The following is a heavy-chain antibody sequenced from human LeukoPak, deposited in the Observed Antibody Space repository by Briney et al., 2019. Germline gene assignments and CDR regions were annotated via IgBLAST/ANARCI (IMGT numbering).Heavy chain of an antibody. CDR1: GFTFSSYS. Sequence: GGSLRLSCAAPGFTFSSYSMNWVRQAPGKGLEWVSYISSSSSYIYYADSVKGRFTISRDNAKNSLYLQMNSLRVEDTAVYYCASDSSYGSGTYYNSGPFDFWGQGTLVTVSS. D-gene: IGHD3-10*01. CDR2: ISSSSSYI. J-gene: IGHJ4*02. CDR3: ASDSSYGSGTYYNSGPFDF. V-gene: IGHV3-21*05.